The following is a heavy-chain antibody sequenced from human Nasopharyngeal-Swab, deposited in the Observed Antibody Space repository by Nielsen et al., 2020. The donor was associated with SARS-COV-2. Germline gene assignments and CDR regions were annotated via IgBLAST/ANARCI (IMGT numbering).Heavy chain of an antibody. CDR1: GFTFSSYA. Sequence: GESLKISCAASGFTFSSYAMHWVRQAPGKGLEWVAVISYDGSNKYYADSVKGRFTISRDNSKNTLYLQMNSLRAEDTAVYYCASALVWFGEIWFDPWGQGTLVTVS. D-gene: IGHD3-10*01. J-gene: IGHJ5*02. CDR3: ASALVWFGEIWFDP. CDR2: ISYDGSNK. V-gene: IGHV3-30-3*01.